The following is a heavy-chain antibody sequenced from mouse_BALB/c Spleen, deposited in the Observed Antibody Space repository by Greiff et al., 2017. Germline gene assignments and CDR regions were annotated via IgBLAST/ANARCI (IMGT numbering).Heavy chain of an antibody. CDR2: IWAGGST. D-gene: IGHD1-1*02. CDR3: ARDFNGPFAY. V-gene: IGHV2-9*02. Sequence: VMLVESGPGLVAPSQSLSITCTVSGFSLTSYGVHWVRQPPGKGLEWLGVIWAGGSTNYNSALMSRLSISKDNSKSQVFLKMNSLQTDDTAMYYCARDFNGPFAYWGQGTLVTVSA. J-gene: IGHJ3*01. CDR1: GFSLTSYG.